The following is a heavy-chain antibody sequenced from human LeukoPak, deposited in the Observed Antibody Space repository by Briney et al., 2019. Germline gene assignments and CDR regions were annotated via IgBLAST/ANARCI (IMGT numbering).Heavy chain of an antibody. CDR1: GGSISSGDYY. J-gene: IGHJ6*03. D-gene: IGHD2-2*02. CDR3: ARVPYCSSTSCYTDYYYYYMDV. CDR2: IYYSGST. Sequence: PSETLSLTCTVSGGSISSGDYYWSWIRQPPGKGLEWIGYIYYSGSTYYNPSLKSRVTISVDTSKNQFPLKLSSVTAADTAVYYCARVPYCSSTSCYTDYYYYYMDVWGKGTTVTVSS. V-gene: IGHV4-30-4*08.